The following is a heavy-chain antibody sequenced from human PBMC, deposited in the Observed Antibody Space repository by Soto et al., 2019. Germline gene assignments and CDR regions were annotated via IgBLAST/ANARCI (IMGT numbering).Heavy chain of an antibody. D-gene: IGHD2-21*01. Sequence: SETLSLTSAVSGGSISSSNWWSWVRQPPGKGLEWIGEIYHTGSTTYNPSLNSRVTISVDKSKNQFSLELSSVTAADTAVYYCARDSGGGADYWGQGTLVTVSS. J-gene: IGHJ4*02. CDR1: GGSISSSNW. V-gene: IGHV4-4*02. CDR2: IYHTGST. CDR3: ARDSGGGADY.